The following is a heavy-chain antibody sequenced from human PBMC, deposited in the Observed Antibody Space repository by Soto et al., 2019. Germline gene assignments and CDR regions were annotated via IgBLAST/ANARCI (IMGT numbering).Heavy chain of an antibody. CDR1: NGSITSGNW. D-gene: IGHD3-16*01. Sequence: QVQLQESGPGLVKPSGTLSLTCAVSNGSITSGNWWSWVRQPPGKGLERIGDIYQTGSTNYNPSLRSRVIFSVDKSKNNFSLSLSSVTAADTAVYFCARVWGALAPIAGWFGPWGRGILVTVSS. V-gene: IGHV4-4*02. J-gene: IGHJ5*02. CDR3: ARVWGALAPIAGWFGP. CDR2: IYQTGST.